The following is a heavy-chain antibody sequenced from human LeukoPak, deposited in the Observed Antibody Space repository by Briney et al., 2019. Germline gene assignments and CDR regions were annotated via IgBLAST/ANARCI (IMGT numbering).Heavy chain of an antibody. V-gene: IGHV3-11*01. CDR2: ISSSGSTV. J-gene: IGHJ4*02. Sequence: GGSLRLSCAASGFTFSDSYMSWIRQAPGKGLEYISYISSSGSTVYYADSVKGRFTLSRDNAKNSLSLEMNSLRAEDTAVYYCARGKYSFDYWGQGTLVTVSS. CDR1: GFTFSDSY. CDR3: ARGKYSFDY.